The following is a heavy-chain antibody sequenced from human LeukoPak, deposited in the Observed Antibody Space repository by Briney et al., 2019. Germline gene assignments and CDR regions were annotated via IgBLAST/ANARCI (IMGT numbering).Heavy chain of an antibody. CDR1: GYSFSSNHW. D-gene: IGHD3-3*02. J-gene: IGHJ4*02. Sequence: SDTLSLTCVVSGYSFSSNHWWGWIRQPPGKGLEWIGYIFYAGSTYYNPSLKSRVTMSVDTSKNQFSLRLSSVTAVDTAVYYCARIGPILGAAWVDYWGQGTLVSVSS. CDR3: ARIGPILGAAWVDY. CDR2: IFYAGST. V-gene: IGHV4-28*01.